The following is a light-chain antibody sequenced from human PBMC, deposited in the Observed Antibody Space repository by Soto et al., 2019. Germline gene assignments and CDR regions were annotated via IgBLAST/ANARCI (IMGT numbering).Light chain of an antibody. CDR3: QKYDNLPIT. CDR1: QDISNY. Sequence: DIQMTQSPSSLSASVGDRVTITCQASQDISNYLNWYQQKPGKAPKLLIYDASNLETGVPSRFSGLVSGTDFTFTISSLQTEDIAIYYCQKYDNLPITFGQGTRLEIK. J-gene: IGKJ5*01. V-gene: IGKV1-33*01. CDR2: DAS.